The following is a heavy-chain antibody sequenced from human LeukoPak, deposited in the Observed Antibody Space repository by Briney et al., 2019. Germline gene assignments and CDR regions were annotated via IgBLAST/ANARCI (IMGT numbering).Heavy chain of an antibody. CDR1: GYTFTSYG. V-gene: IGHV1-18*04. CDR2: ISAYNGNT. CDR3: ASDLGTAMVPYFDY. Sequence: ASVKVSCKASGYTFTSYGISWVRQAPGQGLEWMGWISAYNGNTNYAQKLQGRVTMTTDTSTSTAYMELRSLRSDDTAVYYCASDLGTAMVPYFDYWGQGTLVTVSS. J-gene: IGHJ4*02. D-gene: IGHD5-18*01.